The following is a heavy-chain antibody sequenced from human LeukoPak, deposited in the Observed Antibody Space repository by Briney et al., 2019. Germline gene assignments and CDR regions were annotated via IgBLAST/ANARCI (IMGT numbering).Heavy chain of an antibody. Sequence: SETLSLTCTVSGGSISSYYWSWIRQPPGKGLEWIGYIYYSGSTNYNPSLKSQVTISVDTSKNQFSLKLSSVTAADTAVYYCARAVLNWFDPWGQGTLVTVSS. J-gene: IGHJ5*02. V-gene: IGHV4-59*01. CDR3: ARAVLNWFDP. CDR2: IYYSGST. CDR1: GGSISSYY.